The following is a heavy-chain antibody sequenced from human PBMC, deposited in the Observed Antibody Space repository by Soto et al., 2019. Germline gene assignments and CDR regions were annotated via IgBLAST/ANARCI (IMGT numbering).Heavy chain of an antibody. CDR2: IYQSGST. D-gene: IGHD6-13*01. J-gene: IGHJ4*02. CDR1: GGAISSSKW. CDR3: ARASATIAAAAFFDY. Sequence: QVQLQESGPGLVKPSGTLSLTCAVSGGAISSSKWWSWVRQPPGKGLEWIGEIYQSGSTNYNPSLESRVTMSVDKSRNQFSLKLTSVSAADTAVYYCARASATIAAAAFFDYWGQGTLVTVSS. V-gene: IGHV4-4*02.